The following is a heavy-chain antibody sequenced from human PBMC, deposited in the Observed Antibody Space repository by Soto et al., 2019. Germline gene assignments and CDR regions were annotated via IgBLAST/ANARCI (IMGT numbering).Heavy chain of an antibody. D-gene: IGHD3-16*01. CDR1: GGSISSSSYY. J-gene: IGHJ3*02. CDR2: IYYSGST. V-gene: IGHV4-39*01. CDR3: AILVIWGRSFDI. Sequence: QLQLQESGPGLVKPSETLSLTCTVSGGSISSSSYYWGWIRQPPGKGLEWIGSIYYSGSTYYNPSLKIRATISVDSSKYQFSLRLSSVTAADTAVYSCAILVIWGRSFDIWGKGTMVTFSS.